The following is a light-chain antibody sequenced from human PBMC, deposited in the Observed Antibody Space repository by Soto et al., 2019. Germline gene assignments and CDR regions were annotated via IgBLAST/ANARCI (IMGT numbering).Light chain of an antibody. CDR2: GAS. CDR3: QQYGTSPPVT. Sequence: EIVLTQFPGTLSSPPGERATLSCTASKSVISRNLAWYQQKPGQSPRLVIDGASSRATVIPDRFSGSVSGTHFTLTISRLEPEDFAVYCCQQYGTSPPVTFGQGTELEIK. CDR1: KSVISRN. V-gene: IGKV3-20*01. J-gene: IGKJ2*01.